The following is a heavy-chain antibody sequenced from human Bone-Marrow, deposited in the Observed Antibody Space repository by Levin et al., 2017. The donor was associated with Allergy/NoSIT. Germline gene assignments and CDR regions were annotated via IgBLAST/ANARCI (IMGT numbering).Heavy chain of an antibody. CDR2: IFYSGTT. V-gene: IGHV4-39*07. CDR3: ARVAGKSSYGYSVTTFEI. Sequence: PSETLSLTCTVSYDSINTNNYYWGWIRQPPGTGLEWIGNIFYSGTTYYNPSLKSRVTISVDTSKNHFSLKLTSLTAADTAVYYCARVAGKSSYGYSVTTFEIWGQGTMVTVSS. CDR1: YDSINTNNYY. J-gene: IGHJ3*02. D-gene: IGHD5-18*01.